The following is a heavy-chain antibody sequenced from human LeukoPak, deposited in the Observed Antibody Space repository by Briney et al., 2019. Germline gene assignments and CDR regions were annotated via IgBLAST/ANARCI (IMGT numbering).Heavy chain of an antibody. V-gene: IGHV3-23*01. D-gene: IGHD2-2*02. Sequence: PGGSLRLPCAASGFTFSSYAMSWVRQAPGKGLEWVSAISGSGGSTYYADSVKGRFTISRDNSKNTLYLQMNSLRAEDTAVYYCAKDLGYCSSTSCYSLGWYYYYMDVWGKGTTVTVSS. J-gene: IGHJ6*03. CDR2: ISGSGGST. CDR3: AKDLGYCSSTSCYSLGWYYYYMDV. CDR1: GFTFSSYA.